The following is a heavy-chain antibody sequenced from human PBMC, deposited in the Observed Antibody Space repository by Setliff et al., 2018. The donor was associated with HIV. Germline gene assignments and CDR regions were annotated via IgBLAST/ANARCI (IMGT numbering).Heavy chain of an antibody. CDR2: IRSSSGTI. J-gene: IGHJ4*02. Sequence: PGGSLRLSCAASGFTFSSYSMNWVRQAPGKGLEWVSYIRSSSGTIFYADFVKGRFTISRDNAKNTLYLQMNSLRAEDTAVYSCARARGGNSEWSYWGQGTLVTVSS. D-gene: IGHD2-15*01. CDR3: ARARGGNSEWSY. V-gene: IGHV3-48*04. CDR1: GFTFSSYS.